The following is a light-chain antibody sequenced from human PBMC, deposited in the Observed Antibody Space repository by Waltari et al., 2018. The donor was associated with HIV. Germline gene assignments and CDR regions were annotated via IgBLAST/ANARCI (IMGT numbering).Light chain of an antibody. J-gene: IGKJ4*01. Sequence: DIQMTQSPSSLSASVGDRVTITCRASQSIDSWLAWYQQKPGKAPKLLILKASSLESGVPSRCSGSGSGADFTLTISSLQPDDFAIYYCQQYKSYPLAFGGGTKVEIK. CDR3: QQYKSYPLA. CDR2: KAS. CDR1: QSIDSW. V-gene: IGKV1-5*03.